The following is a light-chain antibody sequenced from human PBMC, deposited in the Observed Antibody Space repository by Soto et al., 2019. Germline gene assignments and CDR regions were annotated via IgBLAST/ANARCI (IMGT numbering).Light chain of an antibody. CDR1: SSDIGNNY. V-gene: IGLV1-51*01. CDR3: ATWDGSLTGDV. J-gene: IGLJ2*01. Sequence: QSVLTQPPSVSAAPGQKVTISCSGSSSDIGNNYVSWYQQLPGTAPKLLIYDNNKRPSGIPDRFSGSKSGTSGTLDITGLQTGDEADYYCATWDGSLTGDVFGGGTKLTVL. CDR2: DNN.